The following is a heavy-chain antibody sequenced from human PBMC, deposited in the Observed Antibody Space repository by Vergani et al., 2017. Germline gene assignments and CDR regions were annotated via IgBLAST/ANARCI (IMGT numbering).Heavy chain of an antibody. CDR3: ARVLRLLYNRFYP. D-gene: IGHD1-14*01. Sequence: QVQLVESGGGVVQPGRSLRLSCAASGFTFNQYGMHWVRQAPGKGLEWVAVTWYDGNNKQYADSVKGRFTISRDNSKSTMYLQMNSLRDEDTGVYYCARVLRLLYNRFYPWGQGTLVTVSS. V-gene: IGHV3-33*01. CDR1: GFTFNQYG. J-gene: IGHJ5*02. CDR2: TWYDGNNK.